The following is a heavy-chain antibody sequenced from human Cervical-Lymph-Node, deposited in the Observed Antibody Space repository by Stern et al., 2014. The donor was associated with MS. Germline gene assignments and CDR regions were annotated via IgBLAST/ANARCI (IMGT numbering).Heavy chain of an antibody. Sequence: QVQLVQSGAEVKKPGASVKVSCKASGYTFTRNSVHWVRQAPGQRLEWMGWINAGDGNTKYSQKFQGRVTMTKDTSATTVYMEVRSLRLEDTAVYYCARDVGDAYNLDYWGQGTLVTVSS. CDR1: GYTFTRNS. J-gene: IGHJ4*02. CDR2: INAGDGNT. CDR3: ARDVGDAYNLDY. D-gene: IGHD2-21*02. V-gene: IGHV1-3*01.